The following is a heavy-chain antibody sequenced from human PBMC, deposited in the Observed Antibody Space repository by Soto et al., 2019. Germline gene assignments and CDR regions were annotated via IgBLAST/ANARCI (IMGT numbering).Heavy chain of an antibody. V-gene: IGHV3-23*01. J-gene: IGHJ4*02. CDR2: ITGGGDNT. CDR1: GFTFTSYA. D-gene: IGHD3-9*01. Sequence: EVQLLESGGDLVQPGGPLRLSCAASGFTFTSYARSWIAQAPGKGLEWVSAITGGGDNTYYADSVKGRFTISRDNSKNTLYLQMNSLRAEDTAFYYCTQDGGSRDWLTVNWGQGTLVTVSS. CDR3: TQDGGSRDWLTVN.